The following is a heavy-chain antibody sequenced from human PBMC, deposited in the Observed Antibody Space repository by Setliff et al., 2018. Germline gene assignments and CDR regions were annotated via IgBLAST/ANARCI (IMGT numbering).Heavy chain of an antibody. CDR2: MNPNSGNT. CDR1: GYTFTSYD. Sequence: ASVKVSCKASGYTFTSYDINWVRQATGQGLEWMGWMNPNSGNTGYAQKFQGRVTITRNTSISTAYMELSSLRSDDTAVYYCARDLVGYCSGGSCYDWDYWGQGTLVTVSS. V-gene: IGHV1-8*03. D-gene: IGHD2-15*01. J-gene: IGHJ4*02. CDR3: ARDLVGYCSGGSCYDWDY.